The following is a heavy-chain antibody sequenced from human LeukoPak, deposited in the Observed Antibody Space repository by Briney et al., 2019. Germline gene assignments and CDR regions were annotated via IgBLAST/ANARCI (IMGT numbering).Heavy chain of an antibody. V-gene: IGHV4-34*01. CDR1: GGSFSGYY. CDR3: ARKSILTAGRKPYDY. Sequence: SETLSLTCAVFGGSFSGYYWSWIRQPPGKGLEWIGEIDHSGRTNSKSSLKSRVTISVDTSKNQFSLRLSSVTGADTAVYYCARKSILTAGRKPYDYWDQGTLVTVSS. J-gene: IGHJ4*02. CDR2: IDHSGRT. D-gene: IGHD6-13*01.